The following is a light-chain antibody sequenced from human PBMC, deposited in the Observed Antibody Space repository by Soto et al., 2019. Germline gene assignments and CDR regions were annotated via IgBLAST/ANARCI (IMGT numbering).Light chain of an antibody. CDR1: QSISDW. CDR2: KAS. V-gene: IGKV1-5*03. J-gene: IGKJ1*01. CDR3: QHYNSYSEA. Sequence: DIQMTQSPSTLSASVGDRVTVTCLASQSISDWLAWYQQKPGKAPRLLIYKASSLTSGVPSRFSGSGSGTEFTLTISSLQPDDFATYYCQHYNSYSEAFGQGTKVDI.